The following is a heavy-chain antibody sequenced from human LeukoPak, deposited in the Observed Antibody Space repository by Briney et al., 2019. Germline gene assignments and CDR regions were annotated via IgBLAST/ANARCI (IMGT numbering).Heavy chain of an antibody. CDR3: ARGSPLYYDSSGPAGDWFDP. V-gene: IGHV4-59*08. Sequence: PSETLSLTCTVSGGSISGYYWSWIRQPPGKGLEWIGYIYYSGSTNYNPSLKSRVTISVDTSKNQFSLKLSSVTAADTAVYYCARGSPLYYDSSGPAGDWFDPWGQGTLVTVSS. CDR1: GGSISGYY. D-gene: IGHD3-22*01. J-gene: IGHJ5*02. CDR2: IYYSGST.